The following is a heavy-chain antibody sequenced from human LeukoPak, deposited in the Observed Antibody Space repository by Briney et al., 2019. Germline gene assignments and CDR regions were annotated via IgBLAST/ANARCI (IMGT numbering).Heavy chain of an antibody. CDR1: GFTFSSYA. J-gene: IGHJ6*04. Sequence: QSGGSLRLYCAASGFTFSSYAMHWVRPAPGKGLEWVAVISHDGSNKYYADFVKGRFTISRDNSKNTLDLQMNSLRAEDTAVYYCARDLGYSYGTPYFYYGMDVWGKGTTVTVSS. CDR2: ISHDGSNK. V-gene: IGHV3-30*04. D-gene: IGHD5-18*01. CDR3: ARDLGYSYGTPYFYYGMDV.